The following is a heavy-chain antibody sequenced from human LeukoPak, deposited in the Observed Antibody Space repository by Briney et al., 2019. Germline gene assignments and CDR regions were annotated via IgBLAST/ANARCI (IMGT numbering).Heavy chain of an antibody. V-gene: IGHV4-59*08. CDR1: GGSLSSYY. J-gene: IGHJ3*02. D-gene: IGHD3-9*01. CDR3: ARRNILTEGEAFDI. Sequence: SETLSLTCSVSGGSLSSYYWTWIRQPPGKGLEWIGFIYNSRSTNYNPSLRSRVTISVGTSNNHFSLLLNSVTAADTAVYYCARRNILTEGEAFDIWGQGTMVTVSS. CDR2: IYNSRST.